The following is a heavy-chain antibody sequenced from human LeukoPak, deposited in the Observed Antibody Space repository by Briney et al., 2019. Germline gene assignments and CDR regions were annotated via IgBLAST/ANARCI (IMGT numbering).Heavy chain of an antibody. V-gene: IGHV3-21*01. J-gene: IGHJ4*02. CDR1: GFTFSSHT. CDR2: ISSSSSYI. Sequence: GGSLRLSCAASGFTFSSHTMNWVRQAPGKGLEWVSSISSSSSYIYYADSVKGRFTISRDNAKNSLYLQMNSLRAEDTAVYYCVDDSSGYYAYWGQGTLVTVSS. D-gene: IGHD3-22*01. CDR3: VDDSSGYYAY.